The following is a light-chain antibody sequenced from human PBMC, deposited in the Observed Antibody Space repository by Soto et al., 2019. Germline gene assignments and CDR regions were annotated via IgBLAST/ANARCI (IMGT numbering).Light chain of an antibody. CDR2: LEGSGSY. J-gene: IGLJ2*01. Sequence: QSVLTQSSSASASLGSSVKLTCTLSSGHSSYIIAWHQQQPGKAPRYLMKLEGSGSYNKGSGVPDRFSGSSSGADRYLTISNLQSDDEADYYCETWDSNTHVFGGGTKLTVL. V-gene: IGLV4-60*03. CDR3: ETWDSNTHV. CDR1: SGHSSYI.